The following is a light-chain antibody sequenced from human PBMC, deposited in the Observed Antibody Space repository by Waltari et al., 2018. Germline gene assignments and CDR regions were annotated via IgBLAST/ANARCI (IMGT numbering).Light chain of an antibody. Sequence: DIQMTQSPSSLSASVGDRVTITCRASQSLSNYLNWYQQKPGKAPKLLIYAASSLQSGAPSRFSGSGSGTDFTLTISSLQPEDFGTYYCQQSYSTPPTFGQGTKLEIK. CDR1: QSLSNY. V-gene: IGKV1-39*01. J-gene: IGKJ2*01. CDR2: AAS. CDR3: QQSYSTPPT.